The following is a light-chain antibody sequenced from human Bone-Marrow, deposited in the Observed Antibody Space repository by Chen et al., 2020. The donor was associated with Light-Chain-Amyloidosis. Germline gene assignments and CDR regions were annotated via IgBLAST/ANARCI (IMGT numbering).Light chain of an antibody. CDR1: KLEDKY. CDR3: QAWDSSTVV. V-gene: IGLV3-1*01. J-gene: IGLJ2*01. Sequence: SYELLQPPSMSASPGQTATLTCSGEKLEDKYVCWYQQKPGQSPVLVIYRDTKRPSGIPERFSGANSGNTATLTISGTQALDEADFYCQAWDSSTVVFGGGTRLTVL. CDR2: RDT.